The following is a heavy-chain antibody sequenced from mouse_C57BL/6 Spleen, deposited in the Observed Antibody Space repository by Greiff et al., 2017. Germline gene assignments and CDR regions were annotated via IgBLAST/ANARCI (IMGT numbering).Heavy chain of an antibody. V-gene: IGHV1-62-2*01. J-gene: IGHJ3*01. D-gene: IGHD2-4*01. CDR2: FYPGSGSI. Sequence: VQLQQSGAELVKPGASVKLSCKASGYTFTEYTIHWVKQRSGQGLEWIGWFYPGSGSIKYNEKFKDKATLTADKSSSTVYMELSRLTSEDSAVYFCARHGIYYDYDDDYGAWFAYWGQGTLVTVSA. CDR3: ARHGIYYDYDDDYGAWFAY. CDR1: GYTFTEYT.